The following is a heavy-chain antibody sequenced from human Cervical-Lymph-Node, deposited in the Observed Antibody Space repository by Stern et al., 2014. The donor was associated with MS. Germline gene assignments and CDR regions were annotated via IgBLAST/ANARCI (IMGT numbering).Heavy chain of an antibody. J-gene: IGHJ4*02. V-gene: IGHV4-59*01. Sequence: QVQLQESGPGLVKPSETLSLTCTVSGGSISSYYWSWIRQPPGKGLEWIGYIYYSGSTNYNPSLKSRVTISVDTSKNQFSLKLSSVTAADTAVYYCARSHGPLFPYFDYWGQGTLVTVSS. D-gene: IGHD2-21*01. CDR2: IYYSGST. CDR3: ARSHGPLFPYFDY. CDR1: GGSISSYY.